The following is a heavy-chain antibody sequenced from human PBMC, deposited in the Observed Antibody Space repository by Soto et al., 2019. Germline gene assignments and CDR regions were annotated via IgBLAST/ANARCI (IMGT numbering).Heavy chain of an antibody. Sequence: QVQLQESGPALVKPSQTLSLTCTVSGGSISSGGYYWSWIRQRPGKGLEWIGYISYSGGTYYNPSLKSPITISLDTSKNQFSLKLSSVTDADTAVYYCARDESGGYFSFDFWGQGTLVTVAS. J-gene: IGHJ4*02. D-gene: IGHD3-22*01. CDR3: ARDESGGYFSFDF. CDR1: GGSISSGGYY. V-gene: IGHV4-31*01. CDR2: ISYSGGT.